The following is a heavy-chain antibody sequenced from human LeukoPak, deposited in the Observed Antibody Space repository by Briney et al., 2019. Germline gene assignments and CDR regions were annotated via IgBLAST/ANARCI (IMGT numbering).Heavy chain of an antibody. V-gene: IGHV4-4*07. CDR3: ARGGMTTVTRIVNWFDP. J-gene: IGHJ5*02. CDR1: GGSISSYH. Sequence: SETLSLTCTVSGGSISSYHWSWIRQPAGKGLEWIGRIYTSGSTNYNPSLKSRVTMSVDTSKNQFSLKLSSVTAADTAVYYCARGGMTTVTRIVNWFDPWGQGTLVTVSS. CDR2: IYTSGST. D-gene: IGHD4-11*01.